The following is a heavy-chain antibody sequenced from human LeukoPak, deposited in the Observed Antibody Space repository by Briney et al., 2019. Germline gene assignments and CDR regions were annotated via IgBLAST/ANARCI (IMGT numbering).Heavy chain of an antibody. CDR3: ARDRAGLGLLDF. CDR2: IFQSGSP. Sequence: SETLSLTCAVSGGPLSSGGYSWTWLRQPPGKGLEWIGYIFQSGSPSYNPSLRSRVTISVDTSRNHFSLELISVTAADTAMYYCARDRAGLGLLDFWGQGTMVTVSS. J-gene: IGHJ3*01. CDR1: GGPLSSGGYS. D-gene: IGHD1-26*01. V-gene: IGHV4-30-2*01.